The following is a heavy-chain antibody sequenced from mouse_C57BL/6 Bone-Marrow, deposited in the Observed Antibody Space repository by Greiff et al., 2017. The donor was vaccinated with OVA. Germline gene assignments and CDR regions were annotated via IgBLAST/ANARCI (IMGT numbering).Heavy chain of an antibody. J-gene: IGHJ3*01. CDR1: YFAFMASA. V-gene: IGHV1-49*01. D-gene: IGHD2-2*01. Sequence: QVQLQQSGAELVRPGSSVKLSCKASYFAFMASAMHWVKQSPGHGLEWIGSFTMYSDATEYSDNFKGKATLTANTSSSTAYMELSSLTSEDSAVEYCASGDDLAYWGQGTRVTVSA. CDR2: FTMYSDAT. CDR3: ASGDDLAY.